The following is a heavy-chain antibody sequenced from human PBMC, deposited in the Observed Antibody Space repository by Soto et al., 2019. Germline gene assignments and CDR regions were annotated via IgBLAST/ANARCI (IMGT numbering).Heavy chain of an antibody. Sequence: QVQLVQSGAEVKKPGASVKVSCKASGYTFTSYDINWVRQATGQGLEWMGWMNPNSANTGYAQKXXXXXXXXXXXXXXXXXXXXXXXXXXXXXXXXXXXXXXRGMDVWGQGTTVTVSS. CDR1: GYTFTSYD. J-gene: IGHJ6*02. V-gene: IGHV1-8*01. CDR3: XXXXXRGMDV. CDR2: MNPNSANT.